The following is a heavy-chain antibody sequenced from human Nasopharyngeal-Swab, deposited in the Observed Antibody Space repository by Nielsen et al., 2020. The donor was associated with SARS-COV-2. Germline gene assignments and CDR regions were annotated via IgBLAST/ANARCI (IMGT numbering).Heavy chain of an antibody. Sequence: GEYLKISCAASGFTFSDYYMSWIRQAPGRGLEWVSYISSSGSTIYYADSVKGRFTISRDNAQNSLYLQMNSLRAEDTAVYYCAREAIYDSSGYGLDYWGQGTLVTVSS. J-gene: IGHJ4*02. CDR3: AREAIYDSSGYGLDY. CDR1: GFTFSDYY. D-gene: IGHD3-22*01. CDR2: ISSSGSTI. V-gene: IGHV3-11*04.